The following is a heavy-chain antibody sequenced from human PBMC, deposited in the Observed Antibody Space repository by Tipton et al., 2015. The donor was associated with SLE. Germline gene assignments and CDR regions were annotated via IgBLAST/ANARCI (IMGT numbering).Heavy chain of an antibody. J-gene: IGHJ3*01. Sequence: QVQLVQSGAEVEKPGASVKVSCKASGYTFSSYDISWVRQATGQGLEWMGWVNPSSGNTGYVQKFQGRVTMTRDTSISTAYMELSSLRSEDTAVYYCASRSAPGGFDVWGQGTMVTVSS. V-gene: IGHV1-8*01. CDR2: VNPSSGNT. CDR3: ASRSAPGGFDV. CDR1: GYTFSSYD. D-gene: IGHD2-8*02.